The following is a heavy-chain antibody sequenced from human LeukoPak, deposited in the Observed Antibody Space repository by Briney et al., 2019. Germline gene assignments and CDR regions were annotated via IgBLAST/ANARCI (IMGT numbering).Heavy chain of an antibody. D-gene: IGHD6-13*01. CDR1: GGSISSYY. CDR3: AREKLGPEGDAFDI. J-gene: IGHJ3*02. Sequence: SSETLSLTCTVSGGSISSYYWSWIRQPPGKGLEWIGYIYYSGSTNYNPSLKSRVTISVDTSKNQFSLKLSSVTAADTAVYYCAREKLGPEGDAFDIWGQGTMVTVSS. CDR2: IYYSGST. V-gene: IGHV4-59*01.